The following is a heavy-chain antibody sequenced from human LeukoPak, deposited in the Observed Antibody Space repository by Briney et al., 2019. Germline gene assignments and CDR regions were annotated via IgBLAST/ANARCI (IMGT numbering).Heavy chain of an antibody. V-gene: IGHV1-69*04. D-gene: IGHD1-14*01. Sequence: SVTVSCKASGGTFSSYAITWVRQAPGLGLEWMGRIIPTLEVANYAQKFQGRVTITADKSTSTAYMELSSLRPEDTAVYYCARVISGTWLGFWGQGTLVTVSS. J-gene: IGHJ4*02. CDR3: ARVISGTWLGF. CDR2: IIPTLEVA. CDR1: GGTFSSYA.